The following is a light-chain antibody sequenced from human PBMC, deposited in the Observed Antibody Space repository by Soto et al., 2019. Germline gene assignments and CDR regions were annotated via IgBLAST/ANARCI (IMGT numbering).Light chain of an antibody. CDR2: STS. V-gene: IGKV3-20*01. CDR1: QSVGSAW. CDR3: QQYGSPLWT. J-gene: IGKJ1*01. Sequence: ENVLTQSPGTLSLSPGERATLSCRASQSVGSAWLAWYQQKPGQAPRLLLYSTSTRATGIPARFSGSGSGTDFTLTISRLEAEDFAVYYCQQYGSPLWTFGQGTKVEVK.